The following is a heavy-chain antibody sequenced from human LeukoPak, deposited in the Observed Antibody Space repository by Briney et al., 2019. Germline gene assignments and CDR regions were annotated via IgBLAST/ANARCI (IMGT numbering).Heavy chain of an antibody. CDR3: ALVVPAADNFDY. CDR2: ISAYNGNT. D-gene: IGHD2-2*01. CDR1: GYTFTSYG. J-gene: IGHJ4*02. V-gene: IGHV1-18*01. Sequence: ASVKVSCKASGYTFTSYGISWVRQAPGQGLEGMGWISAYNGNTNYAQKLQGRVTMTTDTSTSTAYMELRSLRSDDTAVYYCALVVPAADNFDYWGQGTMVTVSS.